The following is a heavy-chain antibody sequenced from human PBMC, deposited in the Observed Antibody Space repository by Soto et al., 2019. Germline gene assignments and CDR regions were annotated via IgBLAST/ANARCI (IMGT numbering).Heavy chain of an antibody. V-gene: IGHV1-3*01. Sequence: ASVKVSCKASGYTFTSYAMHWVRQAPGQRLEWMGWINAGNGNTKYSQKFQGRVTITRDTSASTAYMELSSLRSEDTAVYYCARDRITGTPQDYYYYYYMDVWGKGTTVTVSS. J-gene: IGHJ6*03. CDR1: GYTFTSYA. D-gene: IGHD1-20*01. CDR3: ARDRITGTPQDYYYYYYMDV. CDR2: INAGNGNT.